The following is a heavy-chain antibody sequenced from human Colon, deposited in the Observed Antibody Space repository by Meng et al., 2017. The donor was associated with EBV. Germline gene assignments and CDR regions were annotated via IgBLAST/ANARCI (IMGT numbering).Heavy chain of an antibody. D-gene: IGHD1-26*01. J-gene: IGHJ4*02. CDR2: MDDSGST. CDR3: ARGKQDAWELLAY. Sequence: VGLAGAVPGRGEASGTLSLTWGVLGVSISSDIRWTWVRQPPGKGLEWIGDMDDSGSTNYNPSLNSRISISLDKSKNHFSLKVNSVTAADTAVYYCARGKQDAWELLAYWGQGALVTVSS. CDR1: GVSISSDIR. V-gene: IGHV4-4*02.